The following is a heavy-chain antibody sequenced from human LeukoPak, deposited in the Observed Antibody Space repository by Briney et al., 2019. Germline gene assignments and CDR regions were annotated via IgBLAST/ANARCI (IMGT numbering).Heavy chain of an antibody. V-gene: IGHV3-21*01. CDR2: ISSSSSYI. CDR1: GFTFSSYS. Sequence: GGSLRLSCAASGFTFSSYSMNWVRQAPGKGLEWVSSISSSSSYIYYADSVKGRFTISRDNAKNSLYLQMNGLRAEDTAVYYCARGGFVVVPAAIYYYYGMDVWGQGTTVTVSS. D-gene: IGHD2-2*01. J-gene: IGHJ6*02. CDR3: ARGGFVVVPAAIYYYYGMDV.